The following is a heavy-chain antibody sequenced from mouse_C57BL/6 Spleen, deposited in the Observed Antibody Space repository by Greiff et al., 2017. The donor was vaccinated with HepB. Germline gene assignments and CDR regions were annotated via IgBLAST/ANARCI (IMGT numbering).Heavy chain of an antibody. Sequence: EVKLMESGPGLVKPSQSLSLTCSVTGYSITSGYYWNWIRQFPGNKLEWMGYISYDGSNNYNPSLKNRISITRDTSKNQFFLKLNSVTTEDTATYYCAREGSNSWYFDVWGTGTTVTVSS. CDR3: AREGSNSWYFDV. CDR2: ISYDGSN. V-gene: IGHV3-6*01. D-gene: IGHD2-5*01. CDR1: GYSITSGYY. J-gene: IGHJ1*03.